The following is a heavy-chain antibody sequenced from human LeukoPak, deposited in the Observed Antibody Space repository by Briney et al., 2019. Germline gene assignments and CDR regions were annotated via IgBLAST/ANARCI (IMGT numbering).Heavy chain of an antibody. D-gene: IGHD4-17*01. V-gene: IGHV3-66*01. J-gene: IGHJ4*02. CDR2: IYSGGST. CDR3: ASTFYGDSPPY. CDR1: GFTVSSNY. Sequence: AGRSLRLSCAASGFTVSSNYMSWVRQAPGKGLEWVSVIYSGGSTYYADSVKGRFTISRDNSKNTLYLQMNSLRAEDTAVYYCASTFYGDSPPYWGQGTLVTVSS.